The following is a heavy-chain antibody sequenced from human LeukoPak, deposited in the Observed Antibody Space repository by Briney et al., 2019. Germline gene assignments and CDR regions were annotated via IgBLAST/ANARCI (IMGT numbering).Heavy chain of an antibody. V-gene: IGHV1-69*13. D-gene: IGHD3-16*02. CDR2: IIPIFGTA. CDR1: GGTFSSYA. CDR3: ARTPITFGGVIYWFDP. J-gene: IGHJ5*02. Sequence: SVKVSCKASGGTFSSYAISWVRQAPGQGLEWMGGIIPIFGTANYAQKFQGRVTITADESTSTAYMELSSLRSEDTAVYYCARTPITFGGVIYWFDPWGQGTLVTVSS.